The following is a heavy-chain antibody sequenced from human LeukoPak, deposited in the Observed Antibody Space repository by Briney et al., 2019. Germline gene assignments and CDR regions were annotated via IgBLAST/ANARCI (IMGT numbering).Heavy chain of an antibody. CDR1: GFTFSDYY. J-gene: IGHJ4*02. CDR3: ARDIPGEVDYFDY. V-gene: IGHV3-11*01. D-gene: IGHD2-2*02. Sequence: GGSLRLSCAASGFTFSDYYMSWIGQAPGKGLEWVSYISSSGSTIYYADSVKGRFTISRDNAKNSLYLQMNSLRAEDTAVYYCARDIPGEVDYFDYWGQGTLVTVSS. CDR2: ISSSGSTI.